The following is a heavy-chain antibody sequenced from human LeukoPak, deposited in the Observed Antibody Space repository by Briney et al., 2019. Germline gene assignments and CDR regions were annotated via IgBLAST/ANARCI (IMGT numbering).Heavy chain of an antibody. CDR1: GGSISSGGYY. Sequence: SETLSLTCTVSGGSISSGGYYWSWIRQHPGKGLEWIGYIYYSGSTYYNPSLKSRVTISVDTSKNQFSLKLSSVTAADTAVYYCARHVGEYDYVWGSYRYYFGYWGQGTLVTVSS. V-gene: IGHV4-39*01. CDR3: ARHVGEYDYVWGSYRYYFGY. J-gene: IGHJ4*02. CDR2: IYYSGST. D-gene: IGHD3-16*02.